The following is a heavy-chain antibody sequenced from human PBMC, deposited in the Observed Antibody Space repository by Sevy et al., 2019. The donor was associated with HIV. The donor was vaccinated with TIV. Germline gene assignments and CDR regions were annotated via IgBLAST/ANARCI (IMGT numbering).Heavy chain of an antibody. J-gene: IGHJ6*02. V-gene: IGHV3-21*01. CDR3: ARVVAYCSGGTCFPGYYYGMDV. D-gene: IGHD2-15*01. CDR2: ISSSGNYI. CDR1: GFTFNTYT. Sequence: GGSLRLSCAASGFTFNTYTMSWVRQAPGEGLEWVSSISSSGNYIYYADSVKGRFTISRENAKNSLYLEMNTLRAEDTAVYYCARVVAYCSGGTCFPGYYYGMDVWGQGTTVTVSS.